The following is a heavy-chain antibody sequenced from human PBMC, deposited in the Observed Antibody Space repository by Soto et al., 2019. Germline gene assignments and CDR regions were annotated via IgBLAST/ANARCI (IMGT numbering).Heavy chain of an antibody. CDR2: ISAYNGNT. J-gene: IGHJ3*02. Sequence: QVQLVQSGAEVKKPGASVKVSCKASGYTFTSYGIRWVRQAPGQGLEWMGWISAYNGNTNYAQKLQGRVTMTTDTSTSTAYMELSSLRSYDTAVYYCARDGRVYYYDSSGSDVAFDIWGQVTMVTVSS. D-gene: IGHD3-22*01. CDR3: ARDGRVYYYDSSGSDVAFDI. CDR1: GYTFTSYG. V-gene: IGHV1-18*04.